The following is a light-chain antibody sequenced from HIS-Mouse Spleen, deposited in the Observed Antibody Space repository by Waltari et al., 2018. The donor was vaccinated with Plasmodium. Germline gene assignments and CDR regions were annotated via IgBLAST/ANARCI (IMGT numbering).Light chain of an antibody. J-gene: IGLJ2*01. CDR2: EAS. V-gene: IGLV2-8*01. CDR3: SSYAGSNNLV. CDR1: SSDVGGYNY. Sequence: QSALTQPPSASGSPGQSVPIPCTGTSSDVGGYNYVSWSQPHPGKAPKLMIYEASKRPAGVPDRFSGSKSGNTASLTVSGLQAEDEADYYCSSYAGSNNLVFGGGTKLTVL.